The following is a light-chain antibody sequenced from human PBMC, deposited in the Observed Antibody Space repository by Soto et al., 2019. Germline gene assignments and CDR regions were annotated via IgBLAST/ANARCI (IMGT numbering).Light chain of an antibody. CDR3: QQYNNWPPIT. CDR1: QSVSSY. J-gene: IGKJ5*01. CDR2: GAS. Sequence: PATLSLSPGERATLSCRASQSVSSYLAWYQQRPGQAPRLLLYGASTRATGIPARFSGSGSGTEFTLTISSLQSEDFAVYCCQQYNNWPPITFGQGTRLEIK. V-gene: IGKV3-15*01.